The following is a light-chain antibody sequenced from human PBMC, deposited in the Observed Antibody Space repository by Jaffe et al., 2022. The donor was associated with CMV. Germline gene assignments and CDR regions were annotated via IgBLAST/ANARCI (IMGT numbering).Light chain of an antibody. CDR2: GAS. V-gene: IGKV1-39*01. CDR1: QSISSN. Sequence: DIQMTQSPSSLSASVGDRVTIRCRASQSISSNLNWYQQKPGKAPKLLIYGASRLQSGVPSRFSGSGSETDFTLTISSLQPEDFAFYYCQQSYSSPLYTFGQGTKLEIK. J-gene: IGKJ2*01. CDR3: QQSYSSPLYT.